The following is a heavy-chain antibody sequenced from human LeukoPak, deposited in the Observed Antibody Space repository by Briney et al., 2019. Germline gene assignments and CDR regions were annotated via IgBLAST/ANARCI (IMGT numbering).Heavy chain of an antibody. CDR2: ISWNSGSI. CDR1: GFTFDDYA. J-gene: IGHJ1*01. D-gene: IGHD4-23*01. Sequence: GRSLRLSCAASGFTFDDYAMHWVRQAPGKGLEWVSGISWNSGSIGYADSVKGRFTISRDNAKNSLYLQMNSLRAEDTALYYCAKDPTPDGSYFQHWGQGTLVTVSS. CDR3: AKDPTPDGSYFQH. V-gene: IGHV3-9*01.